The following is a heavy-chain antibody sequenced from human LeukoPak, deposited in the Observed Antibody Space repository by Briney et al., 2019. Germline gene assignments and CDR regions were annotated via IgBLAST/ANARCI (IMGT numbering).Heavy chain of an antibody. CDR2: IYYSGST. V-gene: IGHV4-39*01. D-gene: IGHD5-18*01. CDR1: GGSISSSSYY. Sequence: SETLSLTCTVSGGSISSSSYYWGWIRQPPGKELERIGSIYYSGSTYYNPSLKSRVTISVDTSKNQFSLKLSSVTAADTAVYYCARGYSYGSTHNDYWGQGTLVTVSS. CDR3: ARGYSYGSTHNDY. J-gene: IGHJ4*02.